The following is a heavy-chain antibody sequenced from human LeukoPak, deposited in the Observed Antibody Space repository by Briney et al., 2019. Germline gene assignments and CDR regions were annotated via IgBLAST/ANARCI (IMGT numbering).Heavy chain of an antibody. V-gene: IGHV3-74*01. Sequence: PPGGSLRLSCVASGFTFSNYWMLWVRQAPGKGLMWVSLISTDGKSTRYAESVKGRFTISRDNAKNALYLQMDILRVEDTALYFCVRDYHFIQEVWGQGNTVTVSS. CDR2: ISTDGKST. J-gene: IGHJ6*02. CDR3: VRDYHFIQEV. D-gene: IGHD2/OR15-2a*01. CDR1: GFTFSNYW.